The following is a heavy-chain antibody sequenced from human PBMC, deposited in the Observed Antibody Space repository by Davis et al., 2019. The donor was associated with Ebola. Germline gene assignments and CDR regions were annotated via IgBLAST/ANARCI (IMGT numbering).Heavy chain of an antibody. Sequence: SETLSLTCTVSGGSVSSGSYYWSWIRQPPGKGLEWIGNIYHSGSTYYNPSLKSRVTISVDTSKNQFSLRLTSVTAADTAIYYCARDILAAGPDDYWGQGTLVTVSS. D-gene: IGHD6-13*01. CDR3: ARDILAAGPDDY. CDR1: GGSVSSGSYY. J-gene: IGHJ4*02. V-gene: IGHV4-39*07. CDR2: IYHSGST.